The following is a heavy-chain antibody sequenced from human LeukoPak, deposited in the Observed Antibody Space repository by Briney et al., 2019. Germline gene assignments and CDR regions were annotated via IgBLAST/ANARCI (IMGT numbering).Heavy chain of an antibody. Sequence: GGSLRLSCAASGFTFSSYSMNWVRQAPGKGLEWVSSISSSSSYIYYADSVKGRFTISRDNAKNSLYLQMNSLRAEDTSVYYCARDPGFPSQLLLYPVLYFDYWGQGTLVTVSS. J-gene: IGHJ4*02. CDR1: GFTFSSYS. CDR3: ARDPGFPSQLLLYPVLYFDY. CDR2: ISSSSSYI. V-gene: IGHV3-21*01. D-gene: IGHD2-2*02.